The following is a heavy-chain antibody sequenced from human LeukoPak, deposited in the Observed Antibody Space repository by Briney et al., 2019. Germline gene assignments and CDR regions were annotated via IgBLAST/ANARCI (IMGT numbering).Heavy chain of an antibody. Sequence: PGGSLRLSCAASGFTLRNYEMNWVRQAPGKGLEWVSYISASGITIYYADSVKGRFTIFRDNAKNPLYLQMNRLRAEDTAVYYCTRDPTGGNHYGPFDYWGQGTLVTVSS. CDR3: TRDPTGGNHYGPFDY. CDR1: GFTLRNYE. J-gene: IGHJ4*02. D-gene: IGHD2-8*02. V-gene: IGHV3-48*03. CDR2: ISASGITI.